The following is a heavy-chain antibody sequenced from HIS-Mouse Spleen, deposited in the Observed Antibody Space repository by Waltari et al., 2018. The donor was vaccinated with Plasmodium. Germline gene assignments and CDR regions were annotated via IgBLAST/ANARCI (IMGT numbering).Heavy chain of an antibody. CDR3: ASSWYWYFDL. V-gene: IGHV3-7*01. Sequence: EVQLVESGGGLVQPGGSLRLSCAASGFPFSCYGRSWVRQAPGKVVEWVANIKQDVSEKYYVDSVKARFTISRDNAKNSLYLQMNILRAEDTAVYYCASSWYWYFDLWGRGTLVTVSS. CDR1: GFPFSCYG. J-gene: IGHJ2*01. D-gene: IGHD6-13*01. CDR2: IKQDVSEK.